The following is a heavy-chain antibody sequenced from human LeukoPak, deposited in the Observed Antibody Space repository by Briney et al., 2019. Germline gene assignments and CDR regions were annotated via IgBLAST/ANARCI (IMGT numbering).Heavy chain of an antibody. D-gene: IGHD2-15*01. V-gene: IGHV3-13*01. Sequence: PGGSLRLSCAASGFTFSSYGMSWVRQAPGKGLEWVSAIDTAGDTYYPDSVKGRFTISRENAKNSLYLQMNSLRAGDTAVYYCTRRTCSGGSCHFDYWGQGTLVTVSS. CDR3: TRRTCSGGSCHFDY. J-gene: IGHJ4*02. CDR2: IDTAGDT. CDR1: GFTFSSYG.